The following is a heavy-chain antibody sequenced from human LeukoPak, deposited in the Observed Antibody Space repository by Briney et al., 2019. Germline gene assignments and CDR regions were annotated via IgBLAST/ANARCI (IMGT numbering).Heavy chain of an antibody. CDR2: ISSSGGST. CDR1: GFTFSSYA. CDR3: AKFTGRNYYGSGSYLNY. V-gene: IGHV3-23*01. J-gene: IGHJ4*02. D-gene: IGHD3-10*01. Sequence: PGGSLRLSCAASGFTFSSYAMSWVRQAPGKGLEWVSAISSSGGSTYYADSVKGRFTISRDNSKNTLYLQMNSLRAEDTAVYYCAKFTGRNYYGSGSYLNYWGQGTLVTVSS.